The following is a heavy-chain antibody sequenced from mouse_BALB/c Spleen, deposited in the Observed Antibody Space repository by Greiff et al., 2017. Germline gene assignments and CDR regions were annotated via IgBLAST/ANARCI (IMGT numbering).Heavy chain of an antibody. J-gene: IGHJ3*01. CDR1: GFNIKDTY. CDR3: ARDDYDAWFAY. CDR2: IDPANGNT. V-gene: IGHV14-3*02. D-gene: IGHD2-4*01. Sequence: VQLKESGAELVKPGASVKLSCTASGFNIKDTYMHWVKQRPEQGLEWIGRIDPANGNTKYDPKFQGKATITADTSSNTAYLQLSGLTSEDTAVYYCARDDYDAWFAYWGQGTLVTVSA.